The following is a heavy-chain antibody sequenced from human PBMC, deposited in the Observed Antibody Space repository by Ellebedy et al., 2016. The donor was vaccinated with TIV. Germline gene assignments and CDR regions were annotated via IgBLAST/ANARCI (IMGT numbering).Heavy chain of an antibody. J-gene: IGHJ4*02. CDR2: INDISSHI. CDR3: ARDPRPYLRYGHYDF. CDR1: GFTFSSYA. D-gene: IGHD3-9*01. Sequence: PGGSLRLSCAASGFTFSSYAMNWVRQAPGKGLEWVSSINDISSHIYYADSLRGRFTISRDNAKNPLFLQMDNLRADDTAVYYCARDPRPYLRYGHYDFWGQGTLVTVSS. V-gene: IGHV3-21*01.